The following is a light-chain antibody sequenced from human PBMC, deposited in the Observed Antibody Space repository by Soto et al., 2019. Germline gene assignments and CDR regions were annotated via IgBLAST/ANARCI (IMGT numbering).Light chain of an antibody. V-gene: IGLV2-14*03. Sequence: QSVLTQPASVSGSPGQSITISCTGTSSDVGAYNFVSWYQQHPGKAPKLMIYDVTNRPSGVSSRFSGSKSGNTASLAISGLQAEDEADYYCRSYTTRNTLVFGGGTKLTVL. CDR2: DVT. J-gene: IGLJ2*01. CDR1: SSDVGAYNF. CDR3: RSYTTRNTLV.